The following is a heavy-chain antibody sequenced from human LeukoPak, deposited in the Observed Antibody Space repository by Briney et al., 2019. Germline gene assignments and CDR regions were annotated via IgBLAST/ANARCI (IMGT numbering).Heavy chain of an antibody. D-gene: IGHD3-3*01. Sequence: GGSLRLSCAASGFTFSTYGMHWVRQAPGKGLEWMAFIRFDGSNKYYADSVKGRFTISRDNSKNTLYLQMNSLRAEDTAVFYCAKEIDSAIFGELDVFDVWGQGTLVTVSS. CDR2: IRFDGSNK. V-gene: IGHV3-30*02. CDR1: GFTFSTYG. J-gene: IGHJ3*01. CDR3: AKEIDSAIFGELDVFDV.